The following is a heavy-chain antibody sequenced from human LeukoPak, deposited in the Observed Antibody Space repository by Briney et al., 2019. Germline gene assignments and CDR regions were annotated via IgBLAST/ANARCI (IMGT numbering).Heavy chain of an antibody. CDR3: AKDPAGIVVVITTVPDY. CDR1: GFTFSSYA. V-gene: IGHV3-23*01. CDR2: MSGSGGST. J-gene: IGHJ4*02. Sequence: GGSLRLSCAASGFTFSSYAMSWVRQAPGKGLEWVSAMSGSGGSTYYADSVKGRFTISRDNSKNTLYLQMNSLRAEDTAVYYCAKDPAGIVVVITTVPDYWGQGTLVTVSS. D-gene: IGHD3-22*01.